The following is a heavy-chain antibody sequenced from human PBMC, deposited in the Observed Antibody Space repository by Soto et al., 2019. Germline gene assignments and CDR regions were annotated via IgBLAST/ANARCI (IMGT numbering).Heavy chain of an antibody. CDR3: ARANSSTWYKLEYQWLDP. CDR1: GGSINDYY. D-gene: IGHD6-13*01. V-gene: IGHV4-59*01. J-gene: IGHJ5*02. Sequence: SGTLSLTCTVSGGSINDYYWSWIRQTPGKGLEWVGFMYYSETTKYNPSLKGRVNMSLDTSKNQVSLHLQSVTAADTAVYYCARANSSTWYKLEYQWLDPWGQGTLVTVSS. CDR2: MYYSETT.